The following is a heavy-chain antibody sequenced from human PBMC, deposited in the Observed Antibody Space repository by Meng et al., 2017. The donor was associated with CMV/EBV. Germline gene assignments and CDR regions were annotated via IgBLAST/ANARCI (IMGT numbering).Heavy chain of an antibody. CDR2: IYWNDDK. Sequence: SGPTLVKPTQTLTLTCTFSGFSLSTSGVGVGWIRQPPGKALEWLALIYWNDDKRYSPSLKSRLTITKDTSKNQVVLTMTNMDPVATATYYCAHRRSEYYYYGMDVWGQGTTVTVSS. D-gene: IGHD1-26*01. V-gene: IGHV2-5*01. CDR1: GFSLSTSGVG. J-gene: IGHJ6*02. CDR3: AHRRSEYYYYGMDV.